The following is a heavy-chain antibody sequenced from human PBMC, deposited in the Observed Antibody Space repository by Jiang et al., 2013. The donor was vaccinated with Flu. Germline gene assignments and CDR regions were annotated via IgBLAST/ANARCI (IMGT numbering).Heavy chain of an antibody. CDR1: GFTFSSYS. V-gene: IGHV3-48*02. J-gene: IGHJ3*02. CDR3: ARDPSMVRGVLDAFDI. Sequence: VQLLESGGGLVQPGGSLRLSCAASGFTFSSYSMNWVRQAPGKGLEWVSYISSSSSTIYYADSVKGRFTISRDNAKNSLYLQMNSLRDEDTAVYYCARDPSMVRGVLDAFDIWGQGTMVTVSS. D-gene: IGHD3-10*01. CDR2: ISSSSSTI.